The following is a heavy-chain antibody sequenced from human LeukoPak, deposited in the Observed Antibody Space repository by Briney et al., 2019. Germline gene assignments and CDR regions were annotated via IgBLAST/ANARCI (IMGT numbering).Heavy chain of an antibody. J-gene: IGHJ4*02. CDR1: GFTFSSYA. V-gene: IGHV3-23*01. D-gene: IGHD2-21*02. CDR3: AKPAYCGGDCYPLPDY. Sequence: PGGSLRLSCAASGFTFSSYAMSWVRQAPGKGLEWVSAISGSGGSTYYADSVKGRFTISRDNSKNTLYPQMNSLRAEDTAVYYCAKPAYCGGDCYPLPDYWGQGTLVTVSS. CDR2: ISGSGGST.